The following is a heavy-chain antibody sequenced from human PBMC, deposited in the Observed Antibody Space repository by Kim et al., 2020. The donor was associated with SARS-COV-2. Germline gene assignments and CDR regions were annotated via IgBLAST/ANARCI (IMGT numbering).Heavy chain of an antibody. CDR1: GFTFSSYW. D-gene: IGHD2-21*01. CDR2: IKQDGSEK. CDR3: ERDSGEYGGDYYYYGMDV. V-gene: IGHV3-7*01. J-gene: IGHJ6*04. Sequence: GGSLRLSCAASGFTFSSYWMSWVRQAPGKGLEWVANIKQDGSEKYYVDSVKGRFTISRDNAKNSLYLQMNSLRAEDTAVYYCERDSGEYGGDYYYYGMDVWGKGTTVTVSS.